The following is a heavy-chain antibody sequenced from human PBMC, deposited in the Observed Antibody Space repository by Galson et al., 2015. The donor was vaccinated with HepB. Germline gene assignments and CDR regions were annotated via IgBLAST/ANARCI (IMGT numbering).Heavy chain of an antibody. CDR1: GFSLTTSGVG. V-gene: IGHV2-5*01. CDR3: AHRHHYSNHCDY. Sequence: PALVKPTQTLTLTCTFSGFSLTTSGVGVAWIRQPPGKALEWLALIYWNDDKRYSPSLKSRLTITKDTSKNQVVLTMTNMDPVDTATYYCAHRHHYSNHCDYWGQGTLVTVSS. J-gene: IGHJ4*02. D-gene: IGHD4-11*01. CDR2: IYWNDDK.